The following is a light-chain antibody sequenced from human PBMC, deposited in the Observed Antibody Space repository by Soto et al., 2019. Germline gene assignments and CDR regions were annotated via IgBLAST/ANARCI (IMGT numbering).Light chain of an antibody. Sequence: DIQMTQSPSTLSASVGDRVTITCRASQSISSWLAWYQQKPGKAPKLLIYDASSLEIGVPSRFSGSGSGTEFTLSIISLQPDDFATYYCQQYNSYWTFGQGTKVEIK. CDR3: QQYNSYWT. CDR2: DAS. J-gene: IGKJ1*01. V-gene: IGKV1-5*01. CDR1: QSISSW.